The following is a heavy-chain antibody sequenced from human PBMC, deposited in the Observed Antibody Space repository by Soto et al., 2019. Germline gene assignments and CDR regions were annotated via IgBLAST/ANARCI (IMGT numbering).Heavy chain of an antibody. V-gene: IGHV3-23*01. D-gene: IGHD6-19*01. CDR2: ISGSGGST. Sequence: PGGSLRLSCAASGFTFSSYAMSWVRQAQGKGLEWVSAISGSGGSTYYADSVKGRFTISRDNSKNTLYLQMNSLRAEDTAVYYCAKAPAVAGTYNWFDPWGQGTLVTV. CDR1: GFTFSSYA. J-gene: IGHJ5*02. CDR3: AKAPAVAGTYNWFDP.